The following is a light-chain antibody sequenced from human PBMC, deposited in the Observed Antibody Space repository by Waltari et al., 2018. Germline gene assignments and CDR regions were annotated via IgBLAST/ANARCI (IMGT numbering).Light chain of an antibody. CDR3: QQSYSTPRT. CDR1: QSISSY. CDR2: AAS. J-gene: IGKJ2*01. V-gene: IGKV1-39*01. Sequence: DIQMTQSPSALSASVGDRVIITCRASQSISSYLNWYQQKPGKAPNLLIYAASSLQSGVPARFSGSGSGTDFTLTITSLQPEDFATYYCQQSYSTPRTFGQGTNLEIK.